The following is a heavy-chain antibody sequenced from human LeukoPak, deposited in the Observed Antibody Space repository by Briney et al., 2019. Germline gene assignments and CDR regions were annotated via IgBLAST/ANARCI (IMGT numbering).Heavy chain of an antibody. J-gene: IGHJ3*02. D-gene: IGHD6-13*01. Sequence: GGSLRLSCAASGFTFSSYAMSWVRQAPGKGLEWVSAISGSGGSTYYADSVKGRFTISRDNSKNTPYLQMNSLRAEDTAVYYCARVGRAMTAAGFGAFDIWGQGTMVIVSP. V-gene: IGHV3-23*01. CDR1: GFTFSSYA. CDR2: ISGSGGST. CDR3: ARVGRAMTAAGFGAFDI.